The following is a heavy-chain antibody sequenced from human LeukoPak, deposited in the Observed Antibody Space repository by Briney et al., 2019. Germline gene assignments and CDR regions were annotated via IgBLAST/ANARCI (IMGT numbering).Heavy chain of an antibody. CDR1: GFTFDDYA. V-gene: IGHV3-9*01. CDR2: ISWNSGSI. D-gene: IGHD2-2*01. CDR3: ARRQPLGCSGTSCYAGPVDY. J-gene: IGHJ4*02. Sequence: GGSLRLSCAASGFTFDDYAMHWVRQAPGKGLEWVSGISWNSGSIGYADSVKGRFTISRDNGKNSLYLQMNSLRAEDTAVYYCARRQPLGCSGTSCYAGPVDYWGQGTLVTVSS.